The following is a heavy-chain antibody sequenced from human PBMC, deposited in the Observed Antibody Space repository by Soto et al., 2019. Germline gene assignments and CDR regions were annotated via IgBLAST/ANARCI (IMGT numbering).Heavy chain of an antibody. Sequence: QVPLVQSGAEVKKPGASVKVSCKASGYTFSNYGISWVRQAPGQGLEWMGWISAHSGDTNYAQSLQGRVTMTTDTSTSTAYMELRSLRSDDTAVYYCVVGTYNDYWGQGTLVTVSS. CDR1: GYTFSNYG. CDR2: ISAHSGDT. CDR3: VVGTYNDY. D-gene: IGHD7-27*01. J-gene: IGHJ4*02. V-gene: IGHV1-18*01.